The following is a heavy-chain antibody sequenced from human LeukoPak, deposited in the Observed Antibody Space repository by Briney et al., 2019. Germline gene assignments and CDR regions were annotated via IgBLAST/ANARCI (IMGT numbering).Heavy chain of an antibody. D-gene: IGHD6-6*01. CDR1: GGSISSSSYY. J-gene: IGHJ3*02. V-gene: IGHV4-39*01. Sequence: SETLSLTCTVSGGSISSSSYYWGWIRQPPGKGLEWIGSIYYSGSTYYNPSLKSRVTISVDTSKNQFSLKLSSVTAADTAVYYCARPSAYSGSPGAFDIWGQGTVVTVSS. CDR2: IYYSGST. CDR3: ARPSAYSGSPGAFDI.